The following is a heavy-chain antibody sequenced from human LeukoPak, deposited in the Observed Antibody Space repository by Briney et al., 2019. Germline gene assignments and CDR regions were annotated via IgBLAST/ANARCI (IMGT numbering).Heavy chain of an antibody. CDR3: ARHVPRYCSGGSCYAREY. CDR1: GGSFSDYY. D-gene: IGHD2-15*01. J-gene: IGHJ4*02. Sequence: SETLSLTCAVYGGSFSDYYWSWIRQPPGKGLEWIGDINHSGSTNYNPSLKSRVTISVDTSKNQFSLKLSSVTAADTAVYYCARHVPRYCSGGSCYAREYWGQGTLVTVSS. V-gene: IGHV4-34*01. CDR2: INHSGST.